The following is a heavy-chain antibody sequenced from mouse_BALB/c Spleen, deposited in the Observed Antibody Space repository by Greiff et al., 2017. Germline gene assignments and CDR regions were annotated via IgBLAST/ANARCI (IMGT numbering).Heavy chain of an antibody. CDR1: GYTFTDYY. J-gene: IGHJ3*01. CDR3: ASHEGFAY. V-gene: IGHV1-77*01. Sequence: VKLVESGAELARPGASVKLSCKASGYTFTDYYINWVKQRTGQGLEWIGEIYPGSGNTYYNEKFKGKATLTADKSSSTAYMQLSSLTSEDSAVYFCASHEGFAYWGQGTLVTVAA. CDR2: IYPGSGNT.